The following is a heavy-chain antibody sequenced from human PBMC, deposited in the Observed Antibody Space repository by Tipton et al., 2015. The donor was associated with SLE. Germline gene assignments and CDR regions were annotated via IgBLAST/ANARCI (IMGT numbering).Heavy chain of an antibody. Sequence: SLRLSCAASGFTLSSYEMNWVRQAPGKGLEWVSYISSSGSTIYYADSVKGRFTISRDNAKNSLYLQMNSLRAEDTAVYYCARERSGRVLDYYFDYWGQGTLVTVSS. CDR3: ARERSGRVLDYYFDY. D-gene: IGHD3-3*01. CDR2: ISSSGSTI. V-gene: IGHV3-48*03. CDR1: GFTLSSYE. J-gene: IGHJ4*02.